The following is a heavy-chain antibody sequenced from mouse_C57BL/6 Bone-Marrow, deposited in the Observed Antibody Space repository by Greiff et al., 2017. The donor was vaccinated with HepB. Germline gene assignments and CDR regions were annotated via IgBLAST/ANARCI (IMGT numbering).Heavy chain of an antibody. V-gene: IGHV1-52*01. J-gene: IGHJ3*01. CDR3: AREEYYGSSPAWFAY. D-gene: IGHD1-1*01. CDR2: IDPSDSET. CDR1: GYTFTSYW. Sequence: QVQLQQSGAELVRPGSSVKLSCKASGYTFTSYWMHWVKQRPIQGLEWIGNIDPSDSETHYNQKFKDKATLTVDKSSSTAYMQLSSLTSEDSAVYYCAREEYYGSSPAWFAYWGQGTLVTVSA.